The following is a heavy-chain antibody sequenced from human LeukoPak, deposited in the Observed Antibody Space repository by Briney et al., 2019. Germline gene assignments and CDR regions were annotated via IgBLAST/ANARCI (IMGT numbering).Heavy chain of an antibody. J-gene: IGHJ6*03. CDR2: INPNSGGT. CDR1: GYTFTGYY. Sequence: ASVKVSCKASGYTFTGYYMHWVRQAPGQGLEWMGWINPNSGGTNYAQKFQGRVTVTRDTSISTAYMELSRLRSDDTAVYYCARGTSYNYYYMDVWGKGTTVTISS. D-gene: IGHD2-2*01. CDR3: ARGTSYNYYYMDV. V-gene: IGHV1-2*02.